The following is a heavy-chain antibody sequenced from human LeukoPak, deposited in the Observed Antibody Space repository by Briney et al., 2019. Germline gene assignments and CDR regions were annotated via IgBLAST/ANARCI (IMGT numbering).Heavy chain of an antibody. CDR1: GFTFSSYG. CDR2: IRYDGSNK. Sequence: PGGSLRLSCAASGFTFSSYGMHWVRQAPGKGLEWVAFIRYDGSNKYYADSVKGRFTISRDNSKNTLYLQMNSLRAEDTAVYYCAGCNWLLPTFDAFDIWGQGTMVTVSS. J-gene: IGHJ3*02. D-gene: IGHD3-9*01. V-gene: IGHV3-30*02. CDR3: AGCNWLLPTFDAFDI.